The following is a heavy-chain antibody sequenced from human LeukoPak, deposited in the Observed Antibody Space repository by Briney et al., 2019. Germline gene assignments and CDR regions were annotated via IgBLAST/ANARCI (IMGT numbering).Heavy chain of an antibody. Sequence: PGGSLRLSCAASGFTFSSYAMSWVRQAPGKGLEWVSAISGSGGSTYYADSVKGRFTISRDNSKNTLYLQMNSLRAEDTAVYYCAKDLGLSVGTTPFDFWGQGTLVTVSS. CDR2: ISGSGGST. V-gene: IGHV3-23*01. D-gene: IGHD1-26*01. CDR3: AKDLGLSVGTTPFDF. CDR1: GFTFSSYA. J-gene: IGHJ4*02.